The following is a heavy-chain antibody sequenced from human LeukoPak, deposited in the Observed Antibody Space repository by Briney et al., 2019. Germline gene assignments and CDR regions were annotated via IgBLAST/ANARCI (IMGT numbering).Heavy chain of an antibody. CDR2: INSDARST. D-gene: IGHD3-3*01. CDR3: ARDRMGSADFGTGTFDY. V-gene: IGHV3-74*01. J-gene: IGHJ4*02. CDR1: GFTFSNYW. Sequence: GGSLRLSCAASGFTFSNYWMHWVRQAPGKGLVWVSRINSDARSTSYADSVKGRFTISRDNAKNTLYLQMNSLRAEDTAVYYCARDRMGSADFGTGTFDYWGQGTLVTVSS.